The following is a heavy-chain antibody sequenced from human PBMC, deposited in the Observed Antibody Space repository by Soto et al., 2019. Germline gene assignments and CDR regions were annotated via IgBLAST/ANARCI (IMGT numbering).Heavy chain of an antibody. J-gene: IGHJ4*02. V-gene: IGHV4-28*01. CDR2: IYYSGTT. Sequence: QVQLQESGPGLVKPSDTLSLTCAVSGYSISSSNWWGWIRQPPGKGLEWIGYIYYSGTTYYNPSLKSRVTMSVDTSKKQFSLKLTSVTAVDTAGYYCARREIQGTIGYWGQGTLVTVSS. CDR1: GYSISSSNW. CDR3: ARREIQGTIGY. D-gene: IGHD2-8*01.